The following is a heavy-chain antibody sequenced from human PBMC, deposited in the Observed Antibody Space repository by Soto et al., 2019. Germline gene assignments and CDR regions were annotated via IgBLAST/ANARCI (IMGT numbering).Heavy chain of an antibody. J-gene: IGHJ4*02. Sequence: GGSLRLSCAASGFTFSSYSMNWVRQAPGKGLEWVGRIKSKTDGGTTDYAAPVKGRFTISRDDSKNTLYLQMNSLKTEDTAVYYCTTSSGFGGYDSPFNYWGQGTLVTVSS. D-gene: IGHD5-12*01. CDR2: IKSKTDGGTT. V-gene: IGHV3-15*01. CDR1: GFTFSSYS. CDR3: TTSSGFGGYDSPFNY.